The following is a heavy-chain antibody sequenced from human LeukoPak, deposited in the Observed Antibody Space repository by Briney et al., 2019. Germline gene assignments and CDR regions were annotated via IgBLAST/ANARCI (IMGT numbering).Heavy chain of an antibody. J-gene: IGHJ4*02. Sequence: ASVNVSCKASGYTFTSYDINWVRQATGQGLEWMGWMNPNSGDTAYAQKFQDRVTITRNTSISTAYMELSSLRSEDTAVYFCARGGKWLVPDYWGQGSLVTVSS. CDR2: MNPNSGDT. CDR3: ARGGKWLVPDY. D-gene: IGHD6-19*01. CDR1: GYTFTSYD. V-gene: IGHV1-8*03.